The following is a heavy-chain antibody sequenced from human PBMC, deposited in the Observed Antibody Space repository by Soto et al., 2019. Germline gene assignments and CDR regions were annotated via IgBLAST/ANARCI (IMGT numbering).Heavy chain of an antibody. Sequence: QVQLVQSGAEVKKPGSSVKVSCKASGGTFSSYTISWVRQAPGQGLEWMGRIIPILGIANYAQKFQGRVTITEDKSTSTAYMELSSLRSEDTAVYYCARGPNYYDSGTPDYWGQGTLVTVSS. CDR1: GGTFSSYT. J-gene: IGHJ4*02. CDR3: ARGPNYYDSGTPDY. D-gene: IGHD3-22*01. V-gene: IGHV1-69*02. CDR2: IIPILGIA.